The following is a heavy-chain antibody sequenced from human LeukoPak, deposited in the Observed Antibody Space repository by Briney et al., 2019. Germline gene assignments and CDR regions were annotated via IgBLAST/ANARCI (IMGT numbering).Heavy chain of an antibody. D-gene: IGHD3-22*01. Sequence: ASVKVSCKASGYTFSSCAINWVRQAPGQGLEYRGWIDTKTGNPTYAQGFTGRFVFSLDTSVSTAYLQISSLKAEDTAVYYCAIHPSDSSGYFSYWGQGALVTVSS. V-gene: IGHV7-4-1*02. CDR2: IDTKTGNP. CDR1: GYTFSSCA. J-gene: IGHJ4*02. CDR3: AIHPSDSSGYFSY.